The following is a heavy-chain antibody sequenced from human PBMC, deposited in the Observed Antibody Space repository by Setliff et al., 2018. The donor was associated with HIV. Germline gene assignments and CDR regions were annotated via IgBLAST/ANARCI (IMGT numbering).Heavy chain of an antibody. J-gene: IGHJ3*01. D-gene: IGHD6-19*01. V-gene: IGHV3-7*03. CDR1: GFTIRDYW. Sequence: LRLSCAGSGFTIRDYWMSWVRQAPGKGLEWVANIKQDGRERYNVDSVKGRFTISRDNANNSLYLQLNSLRAEDTAVYYCARGPQQTGWYGGACDVWGQGTMVTVSS. CDR3: ARGPQQTGWYGGACDV. CDR2: IKQDGRER.